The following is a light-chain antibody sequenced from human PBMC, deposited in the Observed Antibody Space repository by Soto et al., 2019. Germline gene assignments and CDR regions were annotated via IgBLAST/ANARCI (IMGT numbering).Light chain of an antibody. CDR2: DAS. Sequence: DIQMTQSPSTLSAYVGDRVTFTCRASQSISTWLAWYQQKPGKAPKLLIYDASSLQSDVPSRFSGSGSGTEFTLTIRALQSDDFASYYCQQYMKYATFGQGTKVEIK. CDR3: QQYMKYAT. V-gene: IGKV1-5*01. CDR1: QSISTW. J-gene: IGKJ1*01.